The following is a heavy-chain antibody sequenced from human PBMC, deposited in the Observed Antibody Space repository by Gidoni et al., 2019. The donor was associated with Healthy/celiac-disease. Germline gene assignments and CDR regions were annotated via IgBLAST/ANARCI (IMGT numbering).Heavy chain of an antibody. CDR2: IRSKAYGGTT. Sequence: EVQLVESGGGLVKPGRSLRLSCTASGFTFGDYAMSWFRQAPGKGLEWVGFIRSKAYGGTTEYAASVKGRFTISRDDSKSIAYLKMNSLKTEDTAVYYCTRDVSTADYWGQGTLVTVSS. V-gene: IGHV3-49*05. CDR3: TRDVSTADY. CDR1: GFTFGDYA. J-gene: IGHJ4*02.